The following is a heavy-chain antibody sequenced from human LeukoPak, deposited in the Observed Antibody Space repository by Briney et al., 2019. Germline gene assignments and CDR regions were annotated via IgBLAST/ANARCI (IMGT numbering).Heavy chain of an antibody. V-gene: IGHV3-48*03. J-gene: IGHJ4*02. CDR3: ARHLSGITGYTYGRGIDY. CDR1: GFTFSSYE. Sequence: GSLRLSCAASGFTFSSYEMNWVRQAPGKGLEWVSYISSSGSTIYYADSVKGRFTISRDNAKNSLYLQMNSLRAEDTAVYYCARHLSGITGYTYGRGIDYWGQGTPVTVSS. CDR2: ISSSGSTI. D-gene: IGHD5-18*01.